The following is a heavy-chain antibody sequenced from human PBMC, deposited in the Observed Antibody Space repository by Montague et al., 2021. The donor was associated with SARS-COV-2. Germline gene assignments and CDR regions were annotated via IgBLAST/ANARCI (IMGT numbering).Heavy chain of an antibody. CDR2: IYYSGST. J-gene: IGHJ4*02. CDR1: GGSISSSSYY. Sequence: SETLSLTCTVSGGSISSSSYYWGWIRQPPGKGLEWIGSIYYSGSTYYNPSLKSRVTISVDTSKNQFSLKLSSVTAADTAVYYCARESGSGSYLVYWGQGTPVTVSS. V-gene: IGHV4-39*01. D-gene: IGHD3-10*01. CDR3: ARESGSGSYLVY.